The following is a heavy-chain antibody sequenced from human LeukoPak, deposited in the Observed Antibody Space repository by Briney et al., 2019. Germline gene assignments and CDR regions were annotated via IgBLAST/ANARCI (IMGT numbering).Heavy chain of an antibody. CDR2: TYYRSKWYN. CDR1: GDSVSSNSAA. D-gene: IGHD3/OR15-3a*01. V-gene: IGHV6-1*01. J-gene: IGHJ3*01. Sequence: SQTLSLTCDLSGDSVSSNSAAWNWIKQSPSRGLEWLGRTYYRSKWYNDYAVSVKSRIIINPDTSKNRLSLHLTSVIPEDTAVYYCARGTSRAFDLWGQGTMVTVSS. CDR3: ARGTSRAFDL.